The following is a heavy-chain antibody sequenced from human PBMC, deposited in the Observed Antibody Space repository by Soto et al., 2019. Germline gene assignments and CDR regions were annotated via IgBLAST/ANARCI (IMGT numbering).Heavy chain of an antibody. CDR2: ISSSSSTI. Sequence: GGSLRLSCAASGFTFSSYSMNWVRQAPGKGLKWVSYISSSSSTIYYADSVKGRFTISRDNAQNSLYLQMNSLRAEDTAVFYCARDFGVVRGYMDVWGKGTTVTVSS. D-gene: IGHD3-3*01. CDR3: ARDFGVVRGYMDV. V-gene: IGHV3-48*01. CDR1: GFTFSSYS. J-gene: IGHJ6*03.